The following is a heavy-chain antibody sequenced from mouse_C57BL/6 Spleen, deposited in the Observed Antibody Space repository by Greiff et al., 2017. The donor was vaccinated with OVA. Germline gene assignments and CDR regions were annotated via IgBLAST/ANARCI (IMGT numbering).Heavy chain of an antibody. J-gene: IGHJ3*01. V-gene: IGHV7-3*01. Sequence: DVKLQESGGGLVQPGGSLSLSCAASGFTFTDYYMSWVRQPPGKALEWLGFIRNKANGYTTEYSASVKGRFTISRDNSQSILYLQINALRAEDSATYYCGRYSNAFAYWGQGTLVTVSA. D-gene: IGHD2-1*01. CDR2: IRNKANGYTT. CDR3: GRYSNAFAY. CDR1: GFTFTDYY.